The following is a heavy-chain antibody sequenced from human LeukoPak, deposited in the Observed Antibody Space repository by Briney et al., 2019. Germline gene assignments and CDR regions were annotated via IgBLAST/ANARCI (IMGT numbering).Heavy chain of an antibody. J-gene: IGHJ5*02. V-gene: IGHV4-59*01. D-gene: IGHD3-10*01. CDR1: GGSISSYS. CDR2: IYYSGIT. Sequence: SETLSLTCTVSGGSISSYSWSWIRQPPGKGLEWIAYIYYSGITNYNPSLKSRATISVDTSKNEFSLKLSSVTAADTAVYYCARDRHGSGSAHSFDPWGQGTLVTVSS. CDR3: ARDRHGSGSAHSFDP.